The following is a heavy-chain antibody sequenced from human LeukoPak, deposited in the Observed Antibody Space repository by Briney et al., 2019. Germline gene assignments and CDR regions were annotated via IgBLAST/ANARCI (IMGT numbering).Heavy chain of an antibody. CDR2: IKSKNEGGTT. CDR1: GFTFTNAW. Sequence: GGSLRLSCTASGFTFTNAWMSWVRQAPGKGLEWVGRIKSKNEGGTTEYAAPVKGRFTISRDDSKNTLYLQMNSLKTEDTAVYYCTTDFLDYDILTGYSDDYWGQGTLVTVSS. D-gene: IGHD3-9*01. V-gene: IGHV3-15*01. CDR3: TTDFLDYDILTGYSDDY. J-gene: IGHJ4*02.